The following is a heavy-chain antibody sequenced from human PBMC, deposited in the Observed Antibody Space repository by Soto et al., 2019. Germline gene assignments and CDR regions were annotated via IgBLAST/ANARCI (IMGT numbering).Heavy chain of an antibody. V-gene: IGHV4-34*01. CDR3: AKTSRFDS. D-gene: IGHD6-6*01. Sequence: QVQLQQWGAGLLKPSETLSLTCAVYGGSFSGYYWSWVRQPPGKGLEWIGQINHRGSTNYIPSLKSRVTIAVDTSKNQFSLRLSSVTAADTAVYDCAKTSRFDSWGQGTLVTVSS. CDR2: INHRGST. CDR1: GGSFSGYY. J-gene: IGHJ4*02.